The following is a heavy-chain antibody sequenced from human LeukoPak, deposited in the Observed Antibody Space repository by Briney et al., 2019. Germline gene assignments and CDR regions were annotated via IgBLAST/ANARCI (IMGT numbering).Heavy chain of an antibody. Sequence: PGGSLRLSCAASGFTFSSYAMPWVRQAPGKGLEWVAVISYDGSNKYYADSVKGRFTISRDNSKNTLYLQMNSLRAEDTAVYYCARGKFLHGMDVWGQGTTVTVSS. V-gene: IGHV3-30-3*01. CDR2: ISYDGSNK. CDR3: ARGKFLHGMDV. CDR1: GFTFSSYA. J-gene: IGHJ6*02.